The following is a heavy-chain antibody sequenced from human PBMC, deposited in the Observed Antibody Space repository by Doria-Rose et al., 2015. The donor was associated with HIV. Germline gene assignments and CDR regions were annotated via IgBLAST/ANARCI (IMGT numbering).Heavy chain of an antibody. D-gene: IGHD3-10*01. CDR2: VSDGGDGT. CDR1: GFSFSTYA. Sequence: VQSGGGLVKPGGTLRLSCAASGFSFSTYAMTWVRQAPGKGLQWVSSVSDGGDGTYYADSVKGRFTISRDNSRNTVYLLMDSLRADDTAVYYCAKDASRVGLPRGFADHWGQGAQVSVSS. J-gene: IGHJ4*02. CDR3: AKDASRVGLPRGFADH. V-gene: IGHV3-23*04.